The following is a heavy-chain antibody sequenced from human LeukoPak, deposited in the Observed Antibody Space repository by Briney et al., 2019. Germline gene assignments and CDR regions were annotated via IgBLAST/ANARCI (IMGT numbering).Heavy chain of an antibody. D-gene: IGHD3-22*01. Sequence: GGSLRLSCAASGFTFSSYGMSWVRQAPGKGLEWVSSISSSSSYIYYADSVKGRFTISRDNAKNSLYLQMNSLRAEDTAVYYCARDRYDSSGYYLHFDYWGQGTLVTVSS. J-gene: IGHJ4*02. CDR3: ARDRYDSSGYYLHFDY. V-gene: IGHV3-21*01. CDR1: GFTFSSYG. CDR2: ISSSSSYI.